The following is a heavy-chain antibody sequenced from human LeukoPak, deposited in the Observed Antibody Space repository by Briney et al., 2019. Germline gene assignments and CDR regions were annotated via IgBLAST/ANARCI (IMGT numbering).Heavy chain of an antibody. CDR2: TYYRSTWYN. J-gene: IGHJ5*02. V-gene: IGHV6-1*01. CDR1: GDSVSSNSVT. D-gene: IGHD2-2*01. CDR3: ARRLTQYDCFDP. Sequence: SQTLSLTCAISGDSVSSNSVTWNWIRQSPSRGLEWLGRTYYRSTWYNDYAVSVRGRITVNPDTSKNQFSLHLNSVTPVDTAVYYCARRLTQYDCFDPWGQGILVTVSS.